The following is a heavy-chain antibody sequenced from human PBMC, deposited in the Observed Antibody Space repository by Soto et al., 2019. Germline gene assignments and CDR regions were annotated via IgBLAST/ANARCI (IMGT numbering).Heavy chain of an antibody. CDR3: ARLYYDYV. Sequence: VVSLRLSCAGSGFTFGTYSMNWVRQAAGKGLEWIAYISYDSDTIQYADSVKGRFTISRDNAKNSLYLQMNSLRDEDTAVYYCARLYYDYVWGQGTTVTVSS. CDR2: ISYDSDTI. V-gene: IGHV3-48*02. D-gene: IGHD3-3*01. CDR1: GFTFGTYS. J-gene: IGHJ6*02.